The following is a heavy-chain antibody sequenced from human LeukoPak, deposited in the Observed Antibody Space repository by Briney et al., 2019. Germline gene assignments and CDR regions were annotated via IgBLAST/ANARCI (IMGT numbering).Heavy chain of an antibody. Sequence: GASVKVSCKASVYTFTSYYMHWVRHAPGQGLEWMGIINPSGGSTSYAQKFQGRVTMTRDTSTSTVYMELSSLRSEDTAVYYCASSTKPGIAVAGTYNWFDPRGQGTLVTVSS. V-gene: IGHV1-46*01. CDR2: INPSGGST. CDR3: ASSTKPGIAVAGTYNWFDP. CDR1: VYTFTSYY. D-gene: IGHD6-19*01. J-gene: IGHJ5*01.